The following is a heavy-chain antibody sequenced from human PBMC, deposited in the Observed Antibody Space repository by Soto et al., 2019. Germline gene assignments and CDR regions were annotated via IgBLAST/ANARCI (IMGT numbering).Heavy chain of an antibody. CDR2: IFSNDEK. J-gene: IGHJ3*02. Sequence: QVTLKESGPVLVKPTETLTLTCTVSGFSLNNARMGVSWIRQPPGKALEWLAHIFSNDEKSYSTSLKTRLTISKDTSKSQVVLIMTNMDPVDTATYYCARSMAAADDAFDIWGQGTMVTVSS. CDR3: ARSMAAADDAFDI. D-gene: IGHD6-13*01. V-gene: IGHV2-26*01. CDR1: GFSLNNARMG.